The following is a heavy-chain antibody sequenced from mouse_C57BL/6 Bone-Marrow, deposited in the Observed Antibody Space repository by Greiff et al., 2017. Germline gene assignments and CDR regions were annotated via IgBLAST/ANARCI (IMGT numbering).Heavy chain of an antibody. CDR2: LYPGSGNT. D-gene: IGHD1-1*01. CDR1: GYTFTDYY. V-gene: IGHV1-84*01. Sequence: LQQSGPELVKPGASVKISCKASGYTFTDYYINWVKQRPGQGLEWIGWLYPGSGNTTYNEKFKGTATLTVATSSSTAYMQLSSLTSEDSAVYFCARDYYGLDYWGKGTTLTVSS. CDR3: ARDYYGLDY. J-gene: IGHJ2*01.